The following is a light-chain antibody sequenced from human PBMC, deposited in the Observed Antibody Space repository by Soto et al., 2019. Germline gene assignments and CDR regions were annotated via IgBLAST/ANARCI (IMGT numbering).Light chain of an antibody. CDR2: RNN. CDR3: AAWDDSLSGVL. CDR1: SSNIGSNY. V-gene: IGLV1-47*01. Sequence: QLVLTQPPSASGTPGQRVTMSCSGSSSNIGSNYVYWYQQLPGTAPKLLIYRNNQRPSGVPDRFAGSKSGTSASLAISGLRSEDEADYYCAAWDDSLSGVLFGGGTKLTVL. J-gene: IGLJ2*01.